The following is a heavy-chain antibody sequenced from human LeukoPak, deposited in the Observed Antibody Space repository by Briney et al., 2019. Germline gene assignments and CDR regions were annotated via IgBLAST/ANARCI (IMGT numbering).Heavy chain of an antibody. V-gene: IGHV3-23*01. CDR1: GFTFSSYA. CDR3: AKDRAVADIPLPFDY. J-gene: IGHJ4*02. Sequence: PGGSLRLSCAASGFTFSSYAMSWLRQAPGKGLEWVSAISGSGGSTYYADSVKGRFTISRDNSKNTLYLQMNCLGAEDTAVYYSAKDRAVADIPLPFDYWGQGTLVTVSS. CDR2: ISGSGGST. D-gene: IGHD6-19*01.